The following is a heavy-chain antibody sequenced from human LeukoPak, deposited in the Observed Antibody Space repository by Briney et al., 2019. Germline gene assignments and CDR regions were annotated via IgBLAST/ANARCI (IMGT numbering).Heavy chain of an antibody. CDR3: ARDGTAAGLYFDL. J-gene: IGHJ4*01. CDR1: GFTFTDYW. D-gene: IGHD6-13*01. CDR2: IRQVGGEK. Sequence: GGSLRLSCAVSGFTFTDYWMNWVRQAPGKGLEWVASIRQVGGEKSYVDSVKGRFTISRDNTKSSLYLQINILRAEDTAVYYCARDGTAAGLYFDLWGQGTLVTVSS. V-gene: IGHV3-7*01.